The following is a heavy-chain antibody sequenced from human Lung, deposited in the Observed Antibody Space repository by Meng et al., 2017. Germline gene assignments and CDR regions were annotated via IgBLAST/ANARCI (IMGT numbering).Heavy chain of an antibody. CDR3: GRDQGRELINH. Sequence: QVQLQESGPGLVKPAGTRSLTCTVSGDSITSEIGWSGGRQPPGKGLEGIGEGYHRGDTNYNPSLKSRVVISVDKSKNQFSLNLSSVTAADTAVYYCGRDQGRELINHWGQGTLVTVSS. CDR1: GDSITSEIG. CDR2: GYHRGDT. J-gene: IGHJ4*02. D-gene: IGHD1-7*01. V-gene: IGHV4-4*02.